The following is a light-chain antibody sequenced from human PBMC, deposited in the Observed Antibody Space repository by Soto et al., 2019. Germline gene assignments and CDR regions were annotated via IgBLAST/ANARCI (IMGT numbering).Light chain of an antibody. CDR2: EVS. CDR3: SSYTTSSTRV. J-gene: IGLJ1*01. V-gene: IGLV2-14*03. Sequence: QSALTQPASVSGSPGQSIAITCTGTNSDVGAFSYVSWYQQHPDKAPKLMIYEVSNRPSGVSNRFSGSKSVNTATLTISGLQTEDEADYYCSSYTTSSTRVFGTGTKVTVL. CDR1: NSDVGAFSY.